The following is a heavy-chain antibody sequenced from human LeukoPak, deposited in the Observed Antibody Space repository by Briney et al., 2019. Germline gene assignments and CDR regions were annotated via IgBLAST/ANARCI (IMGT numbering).Heavy chain of an antibody. Sequence: ASVKVSCKASGYTFTSYGISWVRQARGQRLEWIGWIVAGSGNTNYAQKFQERVTITRDMSTSTAYMELSSLRSEDTAVYYCAADVPYSGYDYVRYYYGMDVWGQGTTVTVSS. D-gene: IGHD5-12*01. CDR2: IVAGSGNT. CDR1: GYTFTSYG. CDR3: AADVPYSGYDYVRYYYGMDV. V-gene: IGHV1-58*02. J-gene: IGHJ6*02.